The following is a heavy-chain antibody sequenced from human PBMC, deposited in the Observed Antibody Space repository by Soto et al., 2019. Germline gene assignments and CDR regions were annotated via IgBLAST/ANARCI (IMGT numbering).Heavy chain of an antibody. D-gene: IGHD3-10*01. V-gene: IGHV3-23*01. CDR2: VDGRGYDK. CDR1: GFTFSSHA. CDR3: AKPYGPLAFDY. Sequence: GGSLRLSCAASGFTFSSHAMGWLRQAPGTGPEWVAIVDGRGYDKSYADSVKGRFTISRDSSTNTMYLQMNSLRVEDTAVYYCAKPYGPLAFDYWGQGTLVTVSS. J-gene: IGHJ4*02.